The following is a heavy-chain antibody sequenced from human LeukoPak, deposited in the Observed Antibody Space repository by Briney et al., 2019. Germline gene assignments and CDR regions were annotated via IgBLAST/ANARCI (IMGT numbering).Heavy chain of an antibody. J-gene: IGHJ2*01. Sequence: GSLRLSCAASGFTFNNYAMGWVRQAQGKGLEWVSSISGSGGPTYYADSVKGRFTISRDNSKSTLYLQMNSLRVEDTAVYYCARDAVAFAIIWYFDLWGRGTPVSVSS. V-gene: IGHV3-23*01. D-gene: IGHD2-21*01. CDR2: ISGSGGPT. CDR3: ARDAVAFAIIWYFDL. CDR1: GFTFNNYA.